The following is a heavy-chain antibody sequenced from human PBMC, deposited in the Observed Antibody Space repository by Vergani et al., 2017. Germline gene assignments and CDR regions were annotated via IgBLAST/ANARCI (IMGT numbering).Heavy chain of an antibody. CDR2: IYPADSDT. D-gene: IGHD1-1*01. CDR3: ARHTTYTDS. CDR1: EYSFGNYW. Sequence: EVELVQSGPEMRKPGESLKISCKGSEYSFGNYWIGWVRQMPGKGLEWMGIIYPADSDTRYSPSFQGQVTISADKSISTAFLQLDSLKASDTALYDCARHTTYTDSWGQGTLVTVSS. V-gene: IGHV5-51*01. J-gene: IGHJ4*02.